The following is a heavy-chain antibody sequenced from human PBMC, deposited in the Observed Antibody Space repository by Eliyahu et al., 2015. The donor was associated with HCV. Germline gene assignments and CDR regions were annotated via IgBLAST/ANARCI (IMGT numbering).Heavy chain of an antibody. V-gene: IGHV2-5*01. J-gene: IGHJ6*02. CDR3: AHRWYGDYDLWYYYYGMEV. CDR2: IYWNDDK. D-gene: IGHD4-17*01. CDR1: GFSLSTSGVG. Sequence: QITLKESGPTLVKPTQTLTLTCTFSGFSLSTSGVGVGWIRQPPGKALEWLALIYWNDDKRYSPSLKSRLTITKDTSKNQVVLTMTNMDPVDTATYYCAHRWYGDYDLWYYYYGMEVWGQGTTVTVSS.